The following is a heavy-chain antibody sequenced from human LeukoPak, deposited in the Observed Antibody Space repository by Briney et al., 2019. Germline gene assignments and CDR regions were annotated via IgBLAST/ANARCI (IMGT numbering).Heavy chain of an antibody. D-gene: IGHD3-10*01. CDR3: ARARGVLLWFGESQKDYGMDV. J-gene: IGHJ6*04. CDR1: GYTFTGYY. Sequence: ASVKVSCKASGYTFTGYYMHWVRHAPGQGLEWMGWINPNSGGTNYAQKFQGWVTMTRDTSISTAYMELSRLRSDDTAVYYCARARGVLLWFGESQKDYGMDVWGKGTTVTVSS. V-gene: IGHV1-2*04. CDR2: INPNSGGT.